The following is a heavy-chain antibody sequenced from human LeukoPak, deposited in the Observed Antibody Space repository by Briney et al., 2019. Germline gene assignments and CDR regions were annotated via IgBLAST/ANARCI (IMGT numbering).Heavy chain of an antibody. CDR2: IYYSGST. V-gene: IGHV4-61*01. CDR3: ARGYGSGSNWFDP. D-gene: IGHD3-10*01. CDR1: GGSVSSGSYY. Sequence: PSETLSLTCTVSGGSVSSGSYYWSWIRQPPGKGLEWIGYIYYSGSTNYNPSLKSRVTISVDTSKNQFSLKLSSVTAADTAVYYCARGYGSGSNWFDPWGQGTLVIVSS. J-gene: IGHJ5*02.